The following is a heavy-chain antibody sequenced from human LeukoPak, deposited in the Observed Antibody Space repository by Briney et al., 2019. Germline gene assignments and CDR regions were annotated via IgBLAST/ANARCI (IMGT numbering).Heavy chain of an antibody. CDR1: GFTFSSYS. D-gene: IGHD5-24*01. Sequence: AGGSLRLSCAASGFTFSSYSMNWVRQAPGKGLEWVAVISYDGSNKYYADSVKGRFTISRDNSKNTLYLQMNSLRAEDTAVYYCARETRRDGYNDTWGQGTLVTVSS. CDR2: ISYDGSNK. CDR3: ARETRRDGYNDT. J-gene: IGHJ5*02. V-gene: IGHV3-30*03.